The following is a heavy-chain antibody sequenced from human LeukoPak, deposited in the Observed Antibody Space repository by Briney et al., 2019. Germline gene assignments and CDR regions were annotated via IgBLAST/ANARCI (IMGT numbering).Heavy chain of an antibody. Sequence: GRSLRLSCAASGFIFSSYAMHWVRQAPGKGLEWVAVVSYDGGHKYYADSVKGRFTISRDFSSDTVSLQMNSLRGEDTALYYCTRDLINMVVMGHDSGLDCWGQGTLVTVSS. CDR3: TRDLINMVVMGHDSGLDC. CDR2: VSYDGGHK. V-gene: IGHV3-30*04. CDR1: GFIFSSYA. D-gene: IGHD3-10*01. J-gene: IGHJ4*02.